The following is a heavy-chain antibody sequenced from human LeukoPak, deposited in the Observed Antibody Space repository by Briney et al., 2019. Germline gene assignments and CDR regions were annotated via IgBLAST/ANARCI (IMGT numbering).Heavy chain of an antibody. CDR2: ISGSGGST. CDR3: AKSSYYDSSGYYREYYFDF. Sequence: PGGSLRLSCAASRFTFSTYGMSWVRRAPGKGLEWVSSISGSGGSTNYADSVKGRFTISRDNSKNTLYLQMNSLRDEDTAVYYCAKSSYYDSSGYYREYYFDFWGQGTLVTVSS. J-gene: IGHJ4*02. CDR1: RFTFSTYG. D-gene: IGHD3-22*01. V-gene: IGHV3-23*01.